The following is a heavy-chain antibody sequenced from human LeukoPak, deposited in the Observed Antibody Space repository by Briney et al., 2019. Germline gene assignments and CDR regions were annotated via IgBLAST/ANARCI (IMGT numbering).Heavy chain of an antibody. CDR1: GYTFTGYY. V-gene: IGHV1-2*04. CDR3: ARAGLGADSPTSAHLVAVAGPSYYYYGMDV. J-gene: IGHJ6*02. D-gene: IGHD6-19*01. CDR2: INPNSGGT. Sequence: ASVKVSCKASGYTFTGYYMHWVRQSPGQGLEWMGWINPNSGGTNYAQKFQGWVTMTRDTSISTAYMELSRLRSDDTAVYYCARAGLGADSPTSAHLVAVAGPSYYYYGMDVWGQGTTVTVSS.